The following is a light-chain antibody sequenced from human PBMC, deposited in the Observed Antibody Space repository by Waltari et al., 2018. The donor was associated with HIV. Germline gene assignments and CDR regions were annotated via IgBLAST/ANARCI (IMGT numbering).Light chain of an antibody. J-gene: IGKJ1*01. CDR1: HDIGNS. CDR3: QKYNSAPHI. V-gene: IGKV1-27*01. Sequence: EIRMTQSPSSLSAFVGDRVTITCRATHDIGNSLAWYHQRPGQVPKLLIYSTSTIQTGVPIRFSGSGSGTFFTLSISSLQPEDVGTYFCQKYNSAPHIFGQGTKVEI. CDR2: STS.